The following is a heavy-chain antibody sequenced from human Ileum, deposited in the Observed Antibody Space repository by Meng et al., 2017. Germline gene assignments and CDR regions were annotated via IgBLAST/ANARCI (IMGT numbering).Heavy chain of an antibody. CDR1: SGSISSNTY. D-gene: IGHD4-23*01. CDR3: ARHGGYSQDF. CDR2: ISHSGSA. Sequence: VQLQQSGPARCRPSGTLSLTCAFCSGSISSNTYWSWVRQPPGKGLEWIGQISHSGSAYYNPSLKSRVTMSVDKSKSQFSLMLTSVTAADTAIYYCARHGGYSQDFWGQGTLVTASS. V-gene: IGHV4-4*02. J-gene: IGHJ4*02.